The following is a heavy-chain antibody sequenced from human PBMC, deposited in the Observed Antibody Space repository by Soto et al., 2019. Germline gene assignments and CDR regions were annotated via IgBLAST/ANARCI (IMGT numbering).Heavy chain of an antibody. Sequence: QVQLVQSGAEVKKPGSSVKVSCKASGGTFSNYAICWVRQAPGQGLEWMGGVIPVSGTPKYAQKFQDRVLIPADKSTSTAYMELTSLTSEDTAVYFCARDRGSGSYYSVSDYWYFDLWGRGTLVTVSS. V-gene: IGHV1-69*06. CDR3: ARDRGSGSYYSVSDYWYFDL. CDR2: VIPVSGTP. D-gene: IGHD1-26*01. CDR1: GGTFSNYA. J-gene: IGHJ2*01.